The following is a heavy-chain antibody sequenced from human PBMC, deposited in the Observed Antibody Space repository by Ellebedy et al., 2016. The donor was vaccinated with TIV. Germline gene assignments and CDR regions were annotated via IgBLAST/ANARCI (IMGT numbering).Heavy chain of an antibody. CDR3: ATRLASLSAFGDFDY. CDR1: AFVVSDND. D-gene: IGHD3-16*01. V-gene: IGHV3-53*01. CDR2: ITSSGSV. Sequence: GESLKISCAASAFVVSDNDMTWVRRAPGRGLEWVSVITSSGSVYYADSVKGRFTVSRDRLKNTLYLQMNSLRADDTAFYYCATRLASLSAFGDFDYWGRGTRVAVSS. J-gene: IGHJ4*02.